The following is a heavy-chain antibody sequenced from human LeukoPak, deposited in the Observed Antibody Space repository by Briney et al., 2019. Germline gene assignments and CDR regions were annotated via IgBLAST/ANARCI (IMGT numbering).Heavy chain of an antibody. CDR3: AKSIYRKRIAAHYYYYYYMDV. J-gene: IGHJ6*03. CDR1: GFTFSSYG. D-gene: IGHD6-13*01. Sequence: GGSLRLSCAASGFTFSSYGMHWVRQAPGKGLEWVAVVSYDGSNKYYADSVKGRFTISRDNSKNTLYLQMNSLRAEDTAVYYCAKSIYRKRIAAHYYYYYYMDVWGKGTTVTVSS. V-gene: IGHV3-30*18. CDR2: VSYDGSNK.